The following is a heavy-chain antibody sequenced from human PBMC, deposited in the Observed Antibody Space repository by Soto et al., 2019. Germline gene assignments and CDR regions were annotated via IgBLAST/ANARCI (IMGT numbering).Heavy chain of an antibody. CDR2: ISYDGNNK. D-gene: IGHD3-22*01. V-gene: IGHV3-30-3*01. Sequence: GGSLRLSCAASGCTYITYTMRWVRQAPGKGLEWVAVISYDGNNKFYADSVKGRFTISRDNSKNTLDLQMNSLRVEDTAVFYCAQDTYYHDTSGYYTFDYWGQGALVAVSS. CDR3: AQDTYYHDTSGYYTFDY. J-gene: IGHJ4*02. CDR1: GCTYITYT.